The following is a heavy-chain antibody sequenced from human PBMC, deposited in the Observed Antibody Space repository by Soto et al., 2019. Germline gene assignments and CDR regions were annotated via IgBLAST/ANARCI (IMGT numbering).Heavy chain of an antibody. D-gene: IGHD2-21*02. CDR3: IQSRCGGDCLQSYASYYYYGMDV. CDR2: IYRDDDK. CDR1: AFSLSTGGVG. Sequence: SGPTLVNPTQTLTLTCTFSAFSLSTGGVGVGWIRKPPGKALEWLALIYRDDDKHYSPSLRSRLTITKDTSKNQVVLTMTNMDPVDTATYYCIQSRCGGDCLQSYASYYYYGMDVWGQGT. V-gene: IGHV2-5*02. J-gene: IGHJ6*02.